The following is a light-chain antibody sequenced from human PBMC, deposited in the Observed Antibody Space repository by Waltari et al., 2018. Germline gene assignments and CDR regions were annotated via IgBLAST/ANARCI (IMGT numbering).Light chain of an antibody. V-gene: IGKV3-15*01. Sequence: EILMTQSPGTLSVSPGERATLSCRASQSVSSDLAWYQQKPGQAPRLLIYEASTRATGIPDRFSGRGSGTEFTLTISSLQPEDFAVYYCQQYGSSPYTFGQGTKLEIK. CDR3: QQYGSSPYT. J-gene: IGKJ2*01. CDR2: EAS. CDR1: QSVSSD.